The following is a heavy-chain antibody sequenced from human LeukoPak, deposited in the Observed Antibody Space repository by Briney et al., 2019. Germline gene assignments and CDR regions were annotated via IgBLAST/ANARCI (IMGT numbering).Heavy chain of an antibody. CDR2: TSAYNGDT. V-gene: IGHV1-18*01. CDR3: ARDLLQWQTNNWLAP. D-gene: IGHD6-19*01. CDR1: GYRFTNYG. Sequence: ASVTVSCKTSGYRFTNYGINWVRQAPGQGLEWMGWTSAYNGDTKYGQKFQGRLTMTTDTSTSTAYVDLRSLRSDDTAVYYCARDLLQWQTNNWLAPWGQGTLVTVSS. J-gene: IGHJ5*02.